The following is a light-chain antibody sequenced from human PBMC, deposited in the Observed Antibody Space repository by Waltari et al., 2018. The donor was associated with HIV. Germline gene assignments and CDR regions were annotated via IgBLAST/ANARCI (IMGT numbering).Light chain of an antibody. Sequence: EAVMTQSPVTLSVSPGERATLSCRASQKVGMNVAWYQQSPGRAPRLLIYGASTRATGVPVRFSASGSGTEFTLTINSLQSADFAVYFCQQYNDWPLAFGGGTTV. V-gene: IGKV3-15*01. CDR1: QKVGMN. J-gene: IGKJ4*01. CDR2: GAS. CDR3: QQYNDWPLA.